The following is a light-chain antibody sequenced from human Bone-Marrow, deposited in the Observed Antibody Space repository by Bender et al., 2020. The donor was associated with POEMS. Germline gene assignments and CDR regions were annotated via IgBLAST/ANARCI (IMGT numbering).Light chain of an antibody. Sequence: QSALTQPASVSGSPGQSITISCTGTASNVGNYNLVSWYQQYPGEAPKLIMYDVTKRPSGVSDRFSGSKSGNTASLTISGLQAEDEADYYCCSYAGSTTWVFGGGTKVTVL. CDR1: ASNVGNYNL. V-gene: IGLV2-23*02. J-gene: IGLJ3*02. CDR2: DVT. CDR3: CSYAGSTTWV.